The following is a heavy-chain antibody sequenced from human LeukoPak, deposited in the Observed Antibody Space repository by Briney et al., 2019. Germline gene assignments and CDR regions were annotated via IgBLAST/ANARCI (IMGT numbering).Heavy chain of an antibody. CDR1: GGSFSGYY. D-gene: IGHD3-10*01. CDR2: INHSGST. V-gene: IGHV4-34*01. CDR3: ARGDITFRGVIIFGY. Sequence: KASETLSLTCAVYGGSFSGYYWSWIRQPPGKGLEWIGEINHSGSTNYNPSLKSRVTISVDTSKNQFSLKLSSVTAADTAVYYCARGDITFRGVIIFGYWGQGTLVTVSS. J-gene: IGHJ4*02.